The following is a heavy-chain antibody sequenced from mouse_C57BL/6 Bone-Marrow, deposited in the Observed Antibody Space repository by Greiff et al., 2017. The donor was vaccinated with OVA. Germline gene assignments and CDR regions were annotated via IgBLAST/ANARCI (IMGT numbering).Heavy chain of an antibody. V-gene: IGHV1-81*01. CDR2: IYPRGGNT. CDR3: ARWSYYGSSYDFDY. D-gene: IGHD1-1*01. J-gene: IGHJ2*01. Sequence: VQLQQSGAELARPGASVKLSCKASGYTFTSYGISWVKQRTGQGLEWIGEIYPRGGNTYYNEKFKGKATLTADKSSSTAYMELRSLTSEDSAVYFCARWSYYGSSYDFDYWGQGTTLTVSS. CDR1: GYTFTSYG.